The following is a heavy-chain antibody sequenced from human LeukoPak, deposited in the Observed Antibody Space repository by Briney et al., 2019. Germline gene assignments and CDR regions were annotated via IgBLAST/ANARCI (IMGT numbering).Heavy chain of an antibody. CDR2: INHNGNVN. CDR1: GFPFSSYW. CDR3: VRGGGLDV. J-gene: IGHJ6*02. V-gene: IGHV3-7*03. D-gene: IGHD3-16*01. Sequence: GGSLRLSCVASGFPFSSYWMNWARQAPGKGLEWVASINHNGNVNYYVDSVKGRFTISRDNAKNSLYLQMSNLRAEDTAVYFCVRGGGLDVWGQGATVTVSS.